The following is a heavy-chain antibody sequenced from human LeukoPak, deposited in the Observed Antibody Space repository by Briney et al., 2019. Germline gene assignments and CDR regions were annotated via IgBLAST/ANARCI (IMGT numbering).Heavy chain of an antibody. D-gene: IGHD3-3*01. Sequence: ASVKVSCKASGYIFIGYYMHWIRQAPGQGLEWMGWINPNSGGTNYAQKFQGRVTMTRDTSISTAYMELSRLRSDDTAVYYCARDSSLGRFLEWADAFDIWGQGTMVTVSS. V-gene: IGHV1-2*02. CDR3: ARDSSLGRFLEWADAFDI. CDR1: GYIFIGYY. J-gene: IGHJ3*02. CDR2: INPNSGGT.